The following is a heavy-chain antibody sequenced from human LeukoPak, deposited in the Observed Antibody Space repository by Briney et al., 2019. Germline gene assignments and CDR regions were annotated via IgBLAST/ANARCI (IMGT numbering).Heavy chain of an antibody. J-gene: IGHJ3*02. CDR2: ISSSGSTI. V-gene: IGHV3-48*03. D-gene: IGHD2-15*01. CDR1: GFTFSSYE. CDR3: ASPRTLGLVAAFDI. Sequence: GGSLRLSCAASGFTFSSYEMNWVRQAPGKGLEWVSYISSSGSTIYYADSVKGRFTISRDNAKNSLYLQMNSLRAEDTAVYYCASPRTLGLVAAFDIWGQGTMVTVSS.